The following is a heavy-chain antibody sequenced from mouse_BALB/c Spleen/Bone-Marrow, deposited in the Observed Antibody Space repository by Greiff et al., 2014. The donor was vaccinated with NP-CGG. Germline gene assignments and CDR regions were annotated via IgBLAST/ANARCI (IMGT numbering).Heavy chain of an antibody. CDR1: GFNIIYAY. V-gene: IGHV14-3*02. CDR3: ARSPGEVNY. J-gene: IGHJ3*01. Sequence: EVQGVESGAELVKPGASVKLSCTASGFNIIYAYIHWVKRRPEQGLEWIGRIYPANGNTNYDPKFQGKATITADTSSNTAYLHLNSLTSEDTAVYYCARSPGEVNYWGQGTLVTVSA. CDR2: IYPANGNT. D-gene: IGHD1-3*01.